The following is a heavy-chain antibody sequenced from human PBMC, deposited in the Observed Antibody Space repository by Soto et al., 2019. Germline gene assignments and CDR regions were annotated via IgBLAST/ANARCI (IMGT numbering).Heavy chain of an antibody. CDR2: ISKDGSHS. Sequence: QVQLVESGGGVVQPGRSLRLSCAASGFNFRTYGIHWVRQAPGKGLEWVALISKDGSHSYYAHSVKGRFTTSRDNSQNKAFLQVNSLRADDTAVYFCARWTDYADLGNAEYFHPWGQGTLVTVSS. V-gene: IGHV3-30*03. D-gene: IGHD4-17*01. CDR3: ARWTDYADLGNAEYFHP. J-gene: IGHJ1*01. CDR1: GFNFRTYG.